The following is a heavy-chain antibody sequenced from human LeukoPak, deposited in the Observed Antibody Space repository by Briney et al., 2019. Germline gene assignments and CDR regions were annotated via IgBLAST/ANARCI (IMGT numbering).Heavy chain of an antibody. D-gene: IGHD3-22*01. V-gene: IGHV3-11*01. CDR2: ISSSGSTI. CDR1: GFTFSDYY. J-gene: IGHJ3*02. CDR3: ARVGYYYDSSGYPPARDDAFDI. Sequence: GGSLRLSCAASGFTFSDYYMSWIRQAPGKGLEWVSYISSSGSTIYYADSVKGRFTISRDNAKNSLYLQMNSLRAEDTAVYYCARVGYYYDSSGYPPARDDAFDIWGQGTMVTVSS.